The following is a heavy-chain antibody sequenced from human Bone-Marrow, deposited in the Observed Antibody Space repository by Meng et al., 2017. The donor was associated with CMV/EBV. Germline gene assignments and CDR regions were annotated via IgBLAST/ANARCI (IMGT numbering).Heavy chain of an antibody. V-gene: IGHV3-30*02. D-gene: IGHD5-18*01. CDR1: GFTFRNFG. J-gene: IGHJ4*02. CDR3: ARFTAMGIFSSWYFDY. CDR2: IRYDGSNK. Sequence: GESLKISCAASGFTFRNFGMHWVRQAPGKGLEWVAFIRYDGSNKYYADSVKGRFTISRDNSKNTLYLQMNSLRAEDTAVYYCARFTAMGIFSSWYFDYWGQGTLVTVSS.